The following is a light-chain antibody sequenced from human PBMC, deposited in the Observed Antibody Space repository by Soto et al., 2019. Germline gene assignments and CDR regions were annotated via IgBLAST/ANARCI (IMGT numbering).Light chain of an antibody. J-gene: IGKJ2*01. V-gene: IGKV3-20*01. Sequence: EIVLTQSPGTLSLSPGERATLSCRASQSVSGNYLAWYQQKPSQSPRLLIYGSSDRATGIPDRFSGSGSGTDFTLTITRGEPEDFVVYYCQQYGSSPPYTFGQGTKLEIK. CDR3: QQYGSSPPYT. CDR1: QSVSGNY. CDR2: GSS.